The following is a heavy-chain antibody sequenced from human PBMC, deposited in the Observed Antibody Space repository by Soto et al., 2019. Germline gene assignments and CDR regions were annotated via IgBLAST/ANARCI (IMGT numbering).Heavy chain of an antibody. CDR2: IAGSVGST. J-gene: IGHJ4*02. CDR3: AKDRTIAAQNYDE. V-gene: IGHV3-23*01. D-gene: IGHD6-6*01. CDR1: GFTFSDHG. Sequence: GGSLRLSCAASGFTFSDHGMSWVRQAPGKGLEWVSAIAGSVGSTYYSDSVKGRFTISRDNSKNMLYLQMNSLREEDTGVYYCAKDRTIAAQNYDEWGQGVLVTVSS.